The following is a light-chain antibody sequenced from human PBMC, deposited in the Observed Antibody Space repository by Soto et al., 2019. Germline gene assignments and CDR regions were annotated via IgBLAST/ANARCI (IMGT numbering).Light chain of an antibody. V-gene: IGLV1-47*01. CDR3: GAWYVSLSGVV. Sequence: QSVLTQPPSASGTPGQTVTISCSGTSSNIGNNYVCWYQQHTRTAPTRLIIWNTQRPSGVPDRFSASKSGTSASAAISALGYDDDDDYYCGAWYVSLSGVVFGGGTKLTVL. J-gene: IGLJ2*01. CDR2: WNT. CDR1: SSNIGNNY.